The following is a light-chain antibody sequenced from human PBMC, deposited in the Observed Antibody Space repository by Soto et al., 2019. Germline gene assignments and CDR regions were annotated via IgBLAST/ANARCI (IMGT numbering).Light chain of an antibody. J-gene: IGLJ1*01. CDR1: SGDVGSYNL. CDR3: CSYSGSRTFV. Sequence: QSALTQPASGSGSPGQSITLSCTGTSGDVGSYNLVSWYQQHPGKAPKLMIYEGSKRPSGVSTRFSGSKSGNTASLTISGLQAEDEADYYCCSYSGSRTFVFGTGTKVIVL. CDR2: EGS. V-gene: IGLV2-23*03.